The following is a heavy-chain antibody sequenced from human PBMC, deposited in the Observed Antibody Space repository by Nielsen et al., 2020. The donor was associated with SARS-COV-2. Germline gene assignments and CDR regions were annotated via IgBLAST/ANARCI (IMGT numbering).Heavy chain of an antibody. CDR1: GGSISSYY. V-gene: IGHV4-4*07. CDR2: IYTSGST. J-gene: IGHJ5*02. D-gene: IGHD6-13*01. CDR3: ARRYSSSWYNWFDP. Sequence: SETLSLTCTVSGGSISSYYWSWIRQPAGKGLEWIGRIYTSGSTNYNPSLKSRVTISVDTSKNQFSLKLSSVTAADTAVYYCARRYSSSWYNWFDPWGQGTLVTVSS.